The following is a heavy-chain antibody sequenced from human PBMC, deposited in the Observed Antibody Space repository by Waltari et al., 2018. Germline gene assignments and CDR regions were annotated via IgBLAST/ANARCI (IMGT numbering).Heavy chain of an antibody. J-gene: IGHJ3*02. D-gene: IGHD3-10*01. CDR3: ARSFYYYGSGYYAFDI. V-gene: IGHV3-7*03. Sequence: EVQLVESGGGLVQPGGSLRLSCAASGFTFSSYWMSWVRQAPGKGLEWVANIKQDGSEKYYVDSVKGRFTISRDNAKNSLYLQMNSLRAEDTAVYYCARSFYYYGSGYYAFDIWGQATMVTVSS. CDR2: IKQDGSEK. CDR1: GFTFSSYW.